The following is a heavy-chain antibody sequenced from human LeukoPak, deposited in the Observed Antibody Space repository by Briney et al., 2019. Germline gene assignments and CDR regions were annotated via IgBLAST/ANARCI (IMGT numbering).Heavy chain of an antibody. V-gene: IGHV4-59*08. CDR3: ARHVWLEPFDI. CDR1: GGSIRSYY. J-gene: IGHJ3*02. Sequence: PSETLSLTCTVSGGSIRSYYWSWIRQPPGKGLEWIGYIYSSGTTYYNPSLKGRVTIPLDTSKTQFSLKLSSVTAADTAIYYCARHVWLEPFDIWGQGTMVTVSS. CDR2: IYSSGTT. D-gene: IGHD3-16*01.